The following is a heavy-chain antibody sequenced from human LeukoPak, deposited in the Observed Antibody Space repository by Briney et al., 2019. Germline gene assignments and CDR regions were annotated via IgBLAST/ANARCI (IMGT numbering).Heavy chain of an antibody. J-gene: IGHJ4*02. V-gene: IGHV4-61*01. CDR3: ARDNREVAAVFDY. CDR1: GGSVRSGSHY. CDR2: IYYSGGA. Sequence: PSETLSLTCTVSGGSVRSGSHYWSWIRQPPGKGLEWIGYIYYSGGANYNPSLNSRVTISLDMSKKQFSLKLTSVTAADTAVYYCARDNREVAAVFDYWGQGTLVTVSS. D-gene: IGHD6-19*01.